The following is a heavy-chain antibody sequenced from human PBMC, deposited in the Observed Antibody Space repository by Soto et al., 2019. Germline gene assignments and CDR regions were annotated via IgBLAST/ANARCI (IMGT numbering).Heavy chain of an antibody. V-gene: IGHV4-39*01. CDR3: ARQRTTVVTQAYFDH. Sequence: SETLSLTCIVSGESISRSSYYWVWIRHPPGKGLEWIGSIYYSGRTYYNPSFKSRVTISIDTSKNQFSLKLSSVTATDTAVYYCARQRTTVVTQAYFDHWGQGALVTVSS. CDR2: IYYSGRT. J-gene: IGHJ4*02. D-gene: IGHD2-21*02. CDR1: GESISRSSYY.